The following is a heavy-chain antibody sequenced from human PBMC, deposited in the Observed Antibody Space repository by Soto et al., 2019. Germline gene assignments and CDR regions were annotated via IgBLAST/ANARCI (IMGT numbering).Heavy chain of an antibody. CDR1: GGSISSGSYY. CDR3: ARLGGSFAVPHFDY. J-gene: IGHJ4*02. CDR2: IYYSGTTT. D-gene: IGHD1-26*01. Sequence: SETLSLTCAVSGGSISSGSYYWTWIRQPPGKGLEWMGYIYYSGTTTNYNPSLKNRVTLSVDTSKNQFSLKLSSVTAADTAVYYCARLGGSFAVPHFDYWGQGTLVTVSS. V-gene: IGHV4-61*01.